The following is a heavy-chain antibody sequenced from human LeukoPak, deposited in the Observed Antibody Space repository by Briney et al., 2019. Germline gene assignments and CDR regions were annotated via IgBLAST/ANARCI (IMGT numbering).Heavy chain of an antibody. V-gene: IGHV3-21*01. J-gene: IGHJ5*02. CDR1: GFTFSSYS. CDR2: ISSSSTYI. D-gene: IGHD3-10*01. Sequence: GGSLRLSCAASGFTFSSYSMNWVRQAPGKGLEWVSSISSSSTYIFYTDSVEGRFTISRDNAKNSLYLQMDSLRADHTAVYYCARDKHYGAWGQGTLVTVSS. CDR3: ARDKHYGA.